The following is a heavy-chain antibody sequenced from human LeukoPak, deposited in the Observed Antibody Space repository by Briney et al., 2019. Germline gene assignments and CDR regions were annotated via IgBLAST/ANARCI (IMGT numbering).Heavy chain of an antibody. CDR1: GFTFSSYA. CDR2: ISYDGSNK. V-gene: IGHV3-30-3*01. J-gene: IGHJ4*02. D-gene: IGHD6-19*01. Sequence: GGSLRLSCAASGFTFSSYAMHWVRQAPGKGLEWVAVISYDGSNKYYADSVKGRFTISRDNSKNTLNLQMNSLRAEDTAVYYCARDRYSSGWYGDFDCWGQGTLVTVSS. CDR3: ARDRYSSGWYGDFDC.